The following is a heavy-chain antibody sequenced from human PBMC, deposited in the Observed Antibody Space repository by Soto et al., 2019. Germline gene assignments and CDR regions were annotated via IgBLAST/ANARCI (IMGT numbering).Heavy chain of an antibody. CDR3: ARGVYSSSSLIENTYYCYGMDG. CDR2: IIPIFGTA. Sequence: HVQLVQSGAEVKKPGSSVKVSCKASGGTFSSYALSWVRQAPGQGLEWMGGIIPIFGTANYAQKFQGRVTMTADESTSTAYMELSSLRSEDTAVYYCARGVYSSSSLIENTYYCYGMDGWGQGTTVTVSS. J-gene: IGHJ6*02. D-gene: IGHD6-6*01. CDR1: GGTFSSYA. V-gene: IGHV1-69*01.